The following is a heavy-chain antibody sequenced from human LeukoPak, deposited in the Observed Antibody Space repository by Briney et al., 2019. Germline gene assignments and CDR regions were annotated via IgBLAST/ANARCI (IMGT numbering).Heavy chain of an antibody. V-gene: IGHV3-30*02. J-gene: IGHJ4*02. D-gene: IGHD3-22*01. CDR1: GFTFSSYG. CDR3: ARELERYYYDSSGSPRGDY. Sequence: GGSLRLSCAASGFTFSSYGMHWVRQAPGKGLEWVAFIRYDGSNKYYADSVKGRFTISRDNAKNSLYLQMNSLRAEDTAVYYCARELERYYYDSSGSPRGDYWGQGTLVTVSS. CDR2: IRYDGSNK.